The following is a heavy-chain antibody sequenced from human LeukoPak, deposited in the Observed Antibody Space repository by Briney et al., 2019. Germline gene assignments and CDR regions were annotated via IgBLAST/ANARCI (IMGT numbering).Heavy chain of an antibody. CDR3: AKPVAQQLGYYYYYYYMDV. CDR1: GGSISSSNYY. CDR2: IYYSGST. J-gene: IGHJ6*03. D-gene: IGHD3-16*01. Sequence: ASETLSLTCTVSGGSISSSNYYWGWIRQPPGKGLEWIGSIYYSGSTYYNPSLKSRVTISVDTSKNQFSLKLTSVTAADTAVYYCAKPVAQQLGYYYYYYYMDVWGKGTTVTVSS. V-gene: IGHV4-39*01.